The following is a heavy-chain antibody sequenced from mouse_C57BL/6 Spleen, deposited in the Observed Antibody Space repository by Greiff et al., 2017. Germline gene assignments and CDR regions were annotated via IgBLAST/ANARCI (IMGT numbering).Heavy chain of an antibody. CDR3: ARLFHLDY. J-gene: IGHJ2*01. CDR2: ISGGGGNT. CDR1: GFTFSSYT. V-gene: IGHV5-9*01. Sequence: EVQGVESGGGLVKPGGSLKLSCAASGFTFSSYTMSWVRQTPEKRLEWVATISGGGGNTYYPDSVKGRFTISRDNAKNTLYLQMSSLRSEDTALYYCARLFHLDYWGQGTTLTVSS.